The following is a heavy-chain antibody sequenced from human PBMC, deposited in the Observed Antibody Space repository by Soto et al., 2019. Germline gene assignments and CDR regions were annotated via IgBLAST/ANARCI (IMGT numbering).Heavy chain of an antibody. D-gene: IGHD5-12*01. Sequence: GGSLRLSCAASGFTFSSYWMSWVRQAPGKGLEWVANIKQDGSEKYYVDSVKGRFTISRDNAKNSLYLQMNSLRAEDTAVYYCARDWIGYIVAPNWFDPWGQGTLVTVSS. CDR3: ARDWIGYIVAPNWFDP. CDR2: IKQDGSEK. CDR1: GFTFSSYW. V-gene: IGHV3-7*01. J-gene: IGHJ5*02.